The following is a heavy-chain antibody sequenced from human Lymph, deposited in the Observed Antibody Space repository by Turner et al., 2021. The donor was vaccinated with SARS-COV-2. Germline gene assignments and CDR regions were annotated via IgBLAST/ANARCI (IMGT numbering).Heavy chain of an antibody. V-gene: IGHV3-33*01. J-gene: IGHJ4*02. CDR2: IWYDGSNK. Sequence: QVQLVESGGGVVQPGRSLRLSCAASGFTFSSCGMHWVRQAPGKGREWVAVIWYDGSNKYYADSVKGRFTISRDNSKNTLYLQMNSLRAEDTAVYYCARDTYYSDRRPLDYWGQGTLVTVSS. CDR3: ARDTYYSDRRPLDY. D-gene: IGHD3-22*01. CDR1: GFTFSSCG.